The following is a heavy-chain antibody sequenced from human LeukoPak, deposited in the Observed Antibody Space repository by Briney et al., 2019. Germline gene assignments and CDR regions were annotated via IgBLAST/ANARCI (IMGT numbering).Heavy chain of an antibody. D-gene: IGHD4-17*01. CDR3: ARDHLDSRLDYGDYGWFDP. CDR1: GGTFSSYA. J-gene: IGHJ5*02. Sequence: GASVKVSCKASGGTFSSYAISWVRQAPGQGLEWMGGIIPIFGTANYAQKFQGRVTITADESTSTAYMGLSSLRSEDTAVYYCARDHLDSRLDYGDYGWFDPWGQGTLVTVSS. CDR2: IIPIFGTA. V-gene: IGHV1-69*13.